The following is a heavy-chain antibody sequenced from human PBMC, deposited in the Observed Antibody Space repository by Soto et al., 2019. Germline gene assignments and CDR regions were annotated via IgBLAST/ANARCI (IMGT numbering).Heavy chain of an antibody. D-gene: IGHD2-15*01. V-gene: IGHV4-39*01. CDR2: IYYSGST. CDR1: GGSISSSSYY. CDR3: ARHITGWLPVGPEGNWFDP. Sequence: SETLSLTCTVSGGSISSSSYYWGWIRQPPGKGLEWIGSIYYSGSTYYNPSLKSRVTISVDTSKNQFSLKLSSVTAADTAVYYCARHITGWLPVGPEGNWFDPWGQGTLVTVSS. J-gene: IGHJ5*02.